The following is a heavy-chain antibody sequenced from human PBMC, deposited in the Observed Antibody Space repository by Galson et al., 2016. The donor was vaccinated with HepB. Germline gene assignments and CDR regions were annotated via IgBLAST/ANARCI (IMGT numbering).Heavy chain of an antibody. Sequence: SLRLSCAASGFTFSSYWMHWVRQAPGKGLVWVSRINTDGSSTSYADSVKGRFTISRDNAKNTLYLQVNSLRAEDTAVYYCARVTDTMVRGLIGYWGQGTLVTVSS. CDR1: GFTFSSYW. CDR2: INTDGSST. D-gene: IGHD3-10*01. CDR3: ARVTDTMVRGLIGY. V-gene: IGHV3-74*01. J-gene: IGHJ4*02.